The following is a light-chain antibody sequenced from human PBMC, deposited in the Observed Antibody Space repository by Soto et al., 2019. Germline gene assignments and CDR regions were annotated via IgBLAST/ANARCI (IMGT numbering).Light chain of an antibody. Sequence: DIPLTQSPSTLSASVGDRVTITCRASQTITTSLAWYQQKPGKAPNLLIYKASTLESGVPSRFSGSGSGTEFTLTISSLQPDDFATYYCQQYNSYSRTFGQGTKVDIK. J-gene: IGKJ1*01. CDR2: KAS. V-gene: IGKV1-5*03. CDR1: QTITTS. CDR3: QQYNSYSRT.